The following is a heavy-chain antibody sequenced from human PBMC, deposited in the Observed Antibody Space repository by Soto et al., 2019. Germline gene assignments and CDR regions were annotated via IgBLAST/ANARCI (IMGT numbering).Heavy chain of an antibody. CDR2: IYHSGST. V-gene: IGHV4-38-2*02. CDR1: GYSISSGYY. CDR3: ARDLGPARPNWFDP. Sequence: PSETLSLTCAVSGYSISSGYYWGWIRQPPGKGLEWIGSIYHSGSTYYNPSLKSRVTISVDTSKNQFSLKLSSVTAADTAVYYCARDLGPARPNWFDPWGQGTLVTVSS. D-gene: IGHD2-2*01. J-gene: IGHJ5*02.